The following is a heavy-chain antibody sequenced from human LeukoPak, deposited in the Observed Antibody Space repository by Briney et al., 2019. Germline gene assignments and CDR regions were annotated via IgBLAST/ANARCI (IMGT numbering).Heavy chain of an antibody. CDR1: GYSFTTYW. V-gene: IGHV5-51*01. CDR3: ARTGDRATITWFGELSLDY. CDR2: IYPSDSDT. J-gene: IGHJ4*02. Sequence: KNGESLKISCKASGYSFTTYWIGWVRQMPGKGLEWMGIIYPSDSDTKYSPSFQGQVTISADKSISTAYLQWSSLKASDTAMYYCARTGDRATITWFGELSLDYWGQGTLVTVSS. D-gene: IGHD3-10*01.